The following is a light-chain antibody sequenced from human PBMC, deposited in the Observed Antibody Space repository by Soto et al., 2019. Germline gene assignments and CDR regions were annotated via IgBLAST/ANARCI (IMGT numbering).Light chain of an antibody. CDR2: GAS. CDR3: QQYNNRPPWT. J-gene: IGKJ1*01. V-gene: IGKV3-15*01. Sequence: EIVMTQSPATLSVSPGERATLSCRASQSVSSNLAWYQHKPGQAPRLLIHGASTRATGIPARFSGSGSGTEFTLTISSLQSEDFAVYYCQQYNNRPPWTFGQGTKVDI. CDR1: QSVSSN.